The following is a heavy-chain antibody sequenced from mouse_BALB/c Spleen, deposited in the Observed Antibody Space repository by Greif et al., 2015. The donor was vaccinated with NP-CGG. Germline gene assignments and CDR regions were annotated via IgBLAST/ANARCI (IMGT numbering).Heavy chain of an antibody. CDR1: GFAFSSYD. CDR3: ARYDGYYYYAMDY. Sequence: DVKLVESGGGLVKPGGSLKLSCAASGFAFSSYDMSWVRQTPGKRLEWVAYISSGGGSTYYPDTVKGRFTISRDNAKNTLYLQMSSLKSEDTAMYYCARYDGYYYYAMDYWGQGTSVTVSS. CDR2: ISSGGGST. J-gene: IGHJ4*01. D-gene: IGHD2-3*01. V-gene: IGHV5-12-1*01.